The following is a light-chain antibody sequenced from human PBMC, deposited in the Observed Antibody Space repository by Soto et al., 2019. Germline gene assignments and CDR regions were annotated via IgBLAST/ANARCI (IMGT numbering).Light chain of an antibody. Sequence: DLQITQPPSSLSASVGDRVTITCRASQSIDIYLNWYQQKPGSAPKVLIYAASSLQSGVPSRFSGSGSGTDFTLTISNLQLEDFATYYCQQTYSTSITFGQGTRLEIK. J-gene: IGKJ5*01. CDR3: QQTYSTSIT. CDR1: QSIDIY. CDR2: AAS. V-gene: IGKV1-39*01.